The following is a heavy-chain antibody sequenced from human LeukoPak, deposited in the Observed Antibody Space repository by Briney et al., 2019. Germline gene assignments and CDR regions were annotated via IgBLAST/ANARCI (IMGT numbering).Heavy chain of an antibody. CDR1: GGSFSGYY. CDR3: ARETTLTVVAFDY. Sequence: SETLSLTCAVYGGSFSGYYWSWIRQPPGKGLEWIGEINHSGSTNYNPSLKSRVTISVDTSKNQFSLKLSSVTAADTAVYYCARETTLTVVAFDYWGQGTLVTVSS. CDR2: INHSGST. J-gene: IGHJ4*02. D-gene: IGHD1-7*01. V-gene: IGHV4-34*01.